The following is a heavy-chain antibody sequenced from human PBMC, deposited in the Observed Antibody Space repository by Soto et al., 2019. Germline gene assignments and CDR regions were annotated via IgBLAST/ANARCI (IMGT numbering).Heavy chain of an antibody. CDR2: ISHDGRIK. D-gene: IGHD1-7*01. CDR1: GFTFSNYA. J-gene: IGHJ3*01. Sequence: QVQLVESGGGVVQPGGSLRLSCAASGFTFSNYAMHWVRQAPGKGLEWVADISHDGRIKYYADSVKGRFTISRDNSKNTLYLQMNTLRADDAATYYCTRRAMTETTRWGAFDLWGQGTVVTVSS. V-gene: IGHV3-30*04. CDR3: TRRAMTETTRWGAFDL.